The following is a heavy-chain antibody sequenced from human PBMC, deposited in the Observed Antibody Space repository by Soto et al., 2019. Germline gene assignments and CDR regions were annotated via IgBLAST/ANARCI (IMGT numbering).Heavy chain of an antibody. D-gene: IGHD1-26*01. J-gene: IGHJ6*02. Sequence: KASETLSLTCAVCGGSFSGYYWSWIRQPPGKGLEWIGEINHSGSTNYNPSLKSRVTISVDTSKNQFSLKLSSVTAADTAVYYCVRETGMDVWGQGTTVTVSS. CDR2: INHSGST. CDR3: VRETGMDV. CDR1: GGSFSGYY. V-gene: IGHV4-34*01.